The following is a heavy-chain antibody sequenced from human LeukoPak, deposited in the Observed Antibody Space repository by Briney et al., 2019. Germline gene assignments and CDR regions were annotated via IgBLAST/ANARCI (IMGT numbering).Heavy chain of an antibody. Sequence: HPGGSLRLSCAASGFTFSSYGMSWVRQAPGKGLEWVSAISGTGGTTYYADSVKGRFTISRDNSKNTLYLQMNSLRAEDTAVYYCAKDRGTSLCDAFDIWGQGTMVTVSS. CDR2: ISGTGGTT. J-gene: IGHJ3*02. CDR3: AKDRGTSLCDAFDI. CDR1: GFTFSSYG. V-gene: IGHV3-23*01. D-gene: IGHD6-25*01.